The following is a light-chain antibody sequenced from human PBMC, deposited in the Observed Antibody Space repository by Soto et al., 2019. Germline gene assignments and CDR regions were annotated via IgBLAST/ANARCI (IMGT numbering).Light chain of an antibody. V-gene: IGKV3-20*01. CDR3: QQHETLIT. CDR2: GAF. CDR1: QSLSSSY. J-gene: IGKJ5*01. Sequence: ELVLTQSPVTLSLYAGERATLSCRASQSLSSSYFAWYQHKPGQGPRLLIYGAFTRATGIPDRFSGSGSGTDFTLTISRLEPEDFAVYYCQQHETLITFCQGTRLEIK.